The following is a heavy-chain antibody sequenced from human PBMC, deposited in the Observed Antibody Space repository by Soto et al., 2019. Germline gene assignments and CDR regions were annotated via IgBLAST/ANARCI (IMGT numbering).Heavy chain of an antibody. Sequence: LRLSCAVSGFPVSSKYMNWVRLAPCKGLEWVSLIYSCGVTYYADSVKGRFTISRDNFKNTLYLQMNSLRAEDTAVYYCARGLVSRGALGVDYWGQGTLVTVSS. D-gene: IGHD3-10*01. CDR1: GFPVSSKY. V-gene: IGHV3-53*01. J-gene: IGHJ4*02. CDR2: IYSCGVT. CDR3: ARGLVSRGALGVDY.